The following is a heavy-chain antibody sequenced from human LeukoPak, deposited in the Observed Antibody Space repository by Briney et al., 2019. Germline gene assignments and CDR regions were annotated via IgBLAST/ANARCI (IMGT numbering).Heavy chain of an antibody. CDR2: AADSGST. CDR3: AAMTTVTMYSYFFDS. J-gene: IGHJ4*02. D-gene: IGHD4-17*01. Sequence: NTSETLSLTCTVSGDSMSDYFWTWIRQPPGKGLEWLGYAADSGSTNYNPSLKSRVTISVDSSTNHFSLRLTSVTAADTAIYYCAAMTTVTMYSYFFDSWGQGTLLTVSS. CDR1: GDSMSDYF. V-gene: IGHV4-59*01.